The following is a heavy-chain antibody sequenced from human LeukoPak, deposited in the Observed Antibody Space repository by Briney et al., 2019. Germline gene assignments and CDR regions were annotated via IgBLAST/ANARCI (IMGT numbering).Heavy chain of an antibody. V-gene: IGHV5-51*01. Sequence: GESLKISCKGSGYSFTSYWISWVRQMPGKGLEWIRIIYPDDSHSKYSPSFQRQVPICADKSISTAYLQWSSLKASDTAMYYCARRTGNSNCDYWGQGTLVTVPS. D-gene: IGHD4-23*01. CDR1: GYSFTSYW. CDR2: IYPDDSHS. J-gene: IGHJ4*02. CDR3: ARRTGNSNCDY.